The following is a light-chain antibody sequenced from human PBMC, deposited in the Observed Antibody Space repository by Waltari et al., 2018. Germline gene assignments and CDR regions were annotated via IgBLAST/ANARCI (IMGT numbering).Light chain of an antibody. J-gene: IGKJ1*01. CDR3: QHYVRLPVT. CDR2: GAS. CDR1: QSVGRT. Sequence: IVLTQSPGTLSLSPGERATLSCRASQSVGRTLARYQKRPGQAPRLLIYGASTRATAIPDRFSGSGSGTDFSLTISRLEPEDFAVYYCQHYVRLPVTFGQGTTVEIK. V-gene: IGKV3-20*01.